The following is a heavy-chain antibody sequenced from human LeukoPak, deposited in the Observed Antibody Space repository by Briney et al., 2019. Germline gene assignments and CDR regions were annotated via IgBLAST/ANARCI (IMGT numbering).Heavy chain of an antibody. J-gene: IGHJ4*02. CDR2: INHSGST. D-gene: IGHD6-19*01. Sequence: SETLSLTCAVYGGSFSGYYWSWIRQPPGKGLEWIGEINHSGSTNYNPSLKSRVTISVDTSKNQFSLKLSSVTAADTAVYYCARRVVAVAGTSLDYWGQGTLVTVSS. V-gene: IGHV4-34*01. CDR3: ARRVVAVAGTSLDY. CDR1: GGSFSGYY.